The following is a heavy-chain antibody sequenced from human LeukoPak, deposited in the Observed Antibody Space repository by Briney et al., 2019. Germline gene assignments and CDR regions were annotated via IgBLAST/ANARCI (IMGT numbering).Heavy chain of an antibody. V-gene: IGHV3-21*01. CDR1: GFTFSTYR. D-gene: IGHD3-3*01. CDR3: ARSARLMKGVVEVTALDD. Sequence: GGSLRLSCAASGFTFSTYRMNWVRQAPGKGLEWVSSISSSSSYIYYADSVKGRFTISRDNAKNSLYLQMNSLRADDTAVYYCARSARLMKGVVEVTALDDWGQGTLVTVSS. J-gene: IGHJ4*02. CDR2: ISSSSSYI.